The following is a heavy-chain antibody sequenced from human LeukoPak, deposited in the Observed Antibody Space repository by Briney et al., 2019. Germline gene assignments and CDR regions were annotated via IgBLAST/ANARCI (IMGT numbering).Heavy chain of an antibody. CDR3: ARVIGGEYYFDY. V-gene: IGHV3-20*04. CDR1: GFTFSSYA. Sequence: PGGSLRLSCAASGFTFSSYAVSWVRQAPAKGLEWVSGINWNGGSTGYPDSVKGRFTISRDNAKNSLYLQMNSLRAEDTALYYCARVIGGEYYFDYWGQGTLVTVSP. J-gene: IGHJ4*02. D-gene: IGHD2-15*01. CDR2: INWNGGST.